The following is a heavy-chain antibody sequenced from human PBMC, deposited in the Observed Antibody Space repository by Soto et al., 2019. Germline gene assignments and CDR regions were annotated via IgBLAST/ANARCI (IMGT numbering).Heavy chain of an antibody. J-gene: IGHJ4*02. CDR2: IHYSGNT. Sequence: QVQLLESGPGLVKPSETLSLTCTVSGGSISGYYWSWIRQPPGKGLEWIGWIHYSGNTLYNPSLKTRLTISVEPSRNQFSLKLSSVTAADTAIYFCARYSERHTELDYWGQGTLVTVSS. V-gene: IGHV4-59*01. D-gene: IGHD1-26*01. CDR3: ARYSERHTELDY. CDR1: GGSISGYY.